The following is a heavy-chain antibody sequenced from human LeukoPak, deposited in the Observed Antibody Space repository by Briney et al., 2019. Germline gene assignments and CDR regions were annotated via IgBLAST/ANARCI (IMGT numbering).Heavy chain of an antibody. CDR2: ISAYNGNT. CDR3: ARVGVLEWLLWGFDY. V-gene: IGHV1-18*01. CDR1: GYTFPRYG. J-gene: IGHJ4*02. Sequence: ASEKVPYKASGYTFPRYGISWVRQAPGQGLEWMGWISAYNGNTNYAQKLQGRVTMTTDTSTSTAYMELRSLRSDDTAVYYCARVGVLEWLLWGFDYWGQGTLVTVSS. D-gene: IGHD3-3*01.